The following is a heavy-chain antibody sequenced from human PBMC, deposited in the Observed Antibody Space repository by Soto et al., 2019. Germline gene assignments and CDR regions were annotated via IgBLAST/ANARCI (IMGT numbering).Heavy chain of an antibody. CDR2: ISRSGGST. CDR3: AKLSSPTNDIAAAGPDY. CDR1: GFTFSTYA. Sequence: GSLRLSCAASGFTFSTYAMRWVRQAPGKGLEWVSAISRSGGSTYYADSVKGRFTISRDNSKNTLYVQMNSLRAEDTAVYYCAKLSSPTNDIAAAGPDYWGQGTLVTVSS. V-gene: IGHV3-23*01. D-gene: IGHD6-13*01. J-gene: IGHJ4*02.